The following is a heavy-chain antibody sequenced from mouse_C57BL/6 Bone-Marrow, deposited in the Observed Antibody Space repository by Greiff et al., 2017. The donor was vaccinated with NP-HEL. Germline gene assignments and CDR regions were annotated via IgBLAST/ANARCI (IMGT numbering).Heavy chain of an antibody. CDR2: IDPENGDT. D-gene: IGHD1-1*01. Sequence: EVMLVESGAELVRPGASVKLSCTASGFNIKDDYMHWVKQRPEQGLEWIGWIDPENGDTEYASKFQGKATITADTSSNTAYLQLSSLTSEDTAVYYCTITTVVAHFDYWGQGTTLTVSS. J-gene: IGHJ2*01. CDR1: GFNIKDDY. V-gene: IGHV14-4*01. CDR3: TITTVVAHFDY.